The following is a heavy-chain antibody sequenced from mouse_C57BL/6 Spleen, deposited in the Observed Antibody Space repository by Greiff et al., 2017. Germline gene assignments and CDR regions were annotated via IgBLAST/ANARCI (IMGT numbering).Heavy chain of an antibody. Sequence: DVKLVESGGGLVQPGGSMKLSCVASGFTFSNYWMNWVRQSPEKGLEWVAQIRLKSDNYATHYAESVKGRFTISRDDSKSSVYLQMNNLRAEDTGIYYCNAGSYDGYFYAMDYWGQGTSVTVSS. D-gene: IGHD2-3*01. CDR1: GFTFSNYW. J-gene: IGHJ4*01. V-gene: IGHV6-3*01. CDR2: IRLKSDNYAT. CDR3: NAGSYDGYFYAMDY.